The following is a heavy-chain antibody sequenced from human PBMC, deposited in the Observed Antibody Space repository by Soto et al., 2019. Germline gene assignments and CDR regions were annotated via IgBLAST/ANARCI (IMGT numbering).Heavy chain of an antibody. CDR1: GFPFSSYA. Sequence: QVQLVESGGGVVQSGWSLRLSCAASGFPFSSYAMHWVRQAPGKGLEWVAVISYDESNKYYADSVKGRFTISRDNSKNTLHLHMNSLRAEDTAVYYCARDLPTWTDLRRRGYWGQGTLVTVSS. CDR3: ARDLPTWTDLRRRGY. J-gene: IGHJ4*02. V-gene: IGHV3-30-3*01. D-gene: IGHD5-12*01. CDR2: ISYDESNK.